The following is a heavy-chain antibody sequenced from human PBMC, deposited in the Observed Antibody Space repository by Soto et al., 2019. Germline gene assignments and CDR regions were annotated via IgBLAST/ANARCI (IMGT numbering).Heavy chain of an antibody. CDR1: GYTFTSYG. Sequence: QVQLVQSGAEVKKPGASVKVSCKASGYTFTSYGISWVRQAPGQGLEWMGWISAYNGNTNYAQKLQGRVTMTTDTSTSTAYMELRSLRSDDTAVYYCARAGTYQVLRFLEWLPRPYFDYWGQGTLVTVSS. J-gene: IGHJ4*02. CDR3: ARAGTYQVLRFLEWLPRPYFDY. CDR2: ISAYNGNT. V-gene: IGHV1-18*04. D-gene: IGHD3-3*01.